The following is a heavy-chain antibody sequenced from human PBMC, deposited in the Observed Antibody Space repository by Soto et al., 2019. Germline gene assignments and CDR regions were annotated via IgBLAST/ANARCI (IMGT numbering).Heavy chain of an antibody. CDR2: ISSSSSTI. V-gene: IGHV3-48*01. J-gene: IGHJ3*02. D-gene: IGHD3-9*01. CDR1: GFTFSSYS. CDR3: ARCILPGYYGTTFPAFDI. Sequence: EVQLVESGGGLVQPGGSLRLSCAASGFTFSSYSMNWVRQAPGKGLEWVSYISSSSSTIYYADSVKGRFTISRDNAKNSLYLQMNSLRAEDTAVYYCARCILPGYYGTTFPAFDIWGQGTMVTVSS.